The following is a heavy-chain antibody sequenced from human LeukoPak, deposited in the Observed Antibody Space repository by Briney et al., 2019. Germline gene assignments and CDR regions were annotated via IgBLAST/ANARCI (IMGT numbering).Heavy chain of an antibody. J-gene: IGHJ4*02. CDR1: GFTFSDYY. Sequence: GGSLRLSCAASGFTFSDYYMSWIRQAPGKGLEWVSYISSSSSTIYYADSVKGRFTISRDNAKNSLYLQMNSLRAEDTAEYFCARDSRAVAADFDYWGQGTLVTVSS. CDR2: ISSSSSTI. V-gene: IGHV3-11*04. D-gene: IGHD6-19*01. CDR3: ARDSRAVAADFDY.